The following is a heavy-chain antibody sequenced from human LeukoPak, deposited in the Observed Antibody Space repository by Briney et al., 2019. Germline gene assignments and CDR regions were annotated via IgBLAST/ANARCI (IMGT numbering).Heavy chain of an antibody. CDR1: GYTFTGYY. J-gene: IGHJ5*02. D-gene: IGHD3-16*02. CDR2: INPNSGGT. CDR3: ARDRYRSSSNWFDP. V-gene: IGHV1-2*02. Sequence: ASVKVSCKASGYTFTGYYMHWVRQAPGQGLEWMGWINPNSGGTNYAQKFQGRVTMTRDTSISTAYMELSRLRSDDTAVYYCARDRYRSSSNWFDPWGQGTLVTVSS.